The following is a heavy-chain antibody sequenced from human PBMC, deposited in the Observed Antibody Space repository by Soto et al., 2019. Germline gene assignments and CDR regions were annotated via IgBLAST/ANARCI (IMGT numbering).Heavy chain of an antibody. J-gene: IGHJ4*02. CDR3: ARRGWDSPSGY. CDR2: IYYIGST. D-gene: IGHD1-26*01. V-gene: IGHV4-61*01. CDR1: SGSVSSGRYS. Sequence: PSETLSLTCTVSSGSVSSGRYSWSWIRQPPGKVLEWIGYIYYIGSTNYNPSLKSRVTISVNTSKNQFSLQLSSVTAADTAVYYCARRGWDSPSGYWGQGALVTVSS.